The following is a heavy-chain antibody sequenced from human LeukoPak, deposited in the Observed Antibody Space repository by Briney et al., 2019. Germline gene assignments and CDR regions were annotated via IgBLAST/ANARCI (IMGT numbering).Heavy chain of an antibody. J-gene: IGHJ4*02. CDR1: GFTFSDYE. Sequence: GGSLRLSCVVSGFTFSDYEMNWVRQAPGKGLEGISYIRNSGSTIYYADSVKGRFTISRDNAKNSLYLQMNSLRAEDTAVYYCARGPRGPTGYCSGGRCSPTYDVWGQGTLVSVSS. V-gene: IGHV3-48*03. D-gene: IGHD2-15*01. CDR3: ARGPRGPTGYCSGGRCSPTYDV. CDR2: IRNSGSTI.